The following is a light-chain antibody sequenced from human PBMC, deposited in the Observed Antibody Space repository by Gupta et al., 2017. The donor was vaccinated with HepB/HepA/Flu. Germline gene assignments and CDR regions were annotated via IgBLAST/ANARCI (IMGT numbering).Light chain of an antibody. V-gene: IGLV1-40*01. CDR1: SSNIGAGYD. Sequence: QSVLTQPPSVSGAPGQRVTISCTGSSSNIGAGYDVHWYQQLPGTAPKLLIYGNSNRPSGVPDRFSGSKSGTSASLAITGLQAEDEADYYCQSYDSSRSCSAVFGGGTQLTVL. CDR3: QSYDSSRSCSAV. J-gene: IGLJ7*01. CDR2: GNS.